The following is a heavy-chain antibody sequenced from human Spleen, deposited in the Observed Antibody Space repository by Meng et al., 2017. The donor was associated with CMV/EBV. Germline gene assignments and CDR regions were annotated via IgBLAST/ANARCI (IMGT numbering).Heavy chain of an antibody. Sequence: SCAASGFTFSTYSMNWVRQAPGKGLEWVSSISRSSSYIYYADLVRGRFTISRDNAKNSLYLQMNSLRAEDTAVYYCARGGNWNAVNDAFDIWGQGTMVTVSS. V-gene: IGHV3-21*01. CDR1: GFTFSTYS. J-gene: IGHJ3*02. CDR3: ARGGNWNAVNDAFDI. D-gene: IGHD1-20*01. CDR2: ISRSSSYI.